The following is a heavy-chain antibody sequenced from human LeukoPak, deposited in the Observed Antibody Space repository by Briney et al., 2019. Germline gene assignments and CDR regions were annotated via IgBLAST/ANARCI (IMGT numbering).Heavy chain of an antibody. V-gene: IGHV3-23*01. CDR1: GFNFRTYG. J-gene: IGHJ4*02. D-gene: IGHD6-13*01. CDR3: AKLPIMLALNSIEF. CDR2: ISGSAYTT. Sequence: GGSLRLSCETSGFNFRTYGMSWIRQAPGKGLEWVAGISGSAYTTHYAGSVKGRFTISRDNSKNTLFLQMDSLRVEDTAVYYCAKLPIMLALNSIEFWSQGSLVTATS.